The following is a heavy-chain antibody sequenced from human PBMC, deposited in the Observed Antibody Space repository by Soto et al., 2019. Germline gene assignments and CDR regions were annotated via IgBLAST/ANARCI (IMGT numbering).Heavy chain of an antibody. CDR2: VYPGDTDT. Sequence: EGQLVQSGAEMKKPGESLKISCKASGYDFTSYWIGWVRQMPGKGLELMGIVYPGDTDTKYSPSLQGQVTISGDKSITTTYLQWNSLKASDTAMYYCARLSSWANYHTLDFWGQGEMVNVSS. CDR3: ARLSSWANYHTLDF. CDR1: GYDFTSYW. V-gene: IGHV5-51*03. J-gene: IGHJ3*01. D-gene: IGHD6-6*01.